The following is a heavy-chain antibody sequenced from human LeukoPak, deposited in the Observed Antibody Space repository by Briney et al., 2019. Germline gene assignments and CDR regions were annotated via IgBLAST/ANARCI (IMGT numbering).Heavy chain of an antibody. D-gene: IGHD2-8*01. CDR2: ISGSGGST. CDR3: AKERGSGVRGAFDI. Sequence: GGSLRLSCAASGFTFSSYAMNWVRQAPGEGLEWVSVISGSGGSTYYADSVKGRFTMSRDDSKNTLYLQMNSLRAEDTAVYYCAKERGSGVRGAFDIWGQGTMVTVCS. J-gene: IGHJ3*02. CDR1: GFTFSSYA. V-gene: IGHV3-23*01.